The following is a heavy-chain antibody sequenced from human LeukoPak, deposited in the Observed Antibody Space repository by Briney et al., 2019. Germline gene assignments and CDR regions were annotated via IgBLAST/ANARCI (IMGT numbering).Heavy chain of an antibody. CDR2: MNPNSGNT. CDR3: ARSYYDFWSGYYYYYYMDV. V-gene: IGHV1-8*01. D-gene: IGHD3-3*01. CDR1: GYTFTSYD. J-gene: IGHJ6*03. Sequence: ASVKVSCKASGYTFTSYDINRVRQATGQGLEWMGWMNPNSGNTGYAQRFQGRVTMTRNTSISTACMELSSLRSEDTAVYYCARSYYDFWSGYYYYYYMDVWGKGTTVTVSS.